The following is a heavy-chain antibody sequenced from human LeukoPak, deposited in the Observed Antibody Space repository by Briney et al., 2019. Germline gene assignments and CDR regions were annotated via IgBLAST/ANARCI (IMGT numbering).Heavy chain of an antibody. CDR3: ARGYDFWSGYYEYYYYMDV. V-gene: IGHV1-69*06. CDR2: IIPIFGTA. J-gene: IGHJ6*03. Sequence: GASVKVSCKASGGTFSSYAISWVRQAPGQGLEWMGGIIPIFGTANYAQKFQGRVTITADKSTSTAYMELSSLRSEDTAVYYCARGYDFWSGYYEYYYYMDVWGKGTTVTVSS. CDR1: GGTFSSYA. D-gene: IGHD3-3*01.